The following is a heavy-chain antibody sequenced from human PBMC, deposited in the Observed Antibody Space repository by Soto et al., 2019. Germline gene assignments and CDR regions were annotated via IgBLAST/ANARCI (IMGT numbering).Heavy chain of an antibody. V-gene: IGHV3-30*18. D-gene: IGHD3-3*01. CDR1: GFTFSTYS. J-gene: IGHJ4*02. CDR3: AKDQYDFWTLVSPTPPQDY. CDR2: ISYDGSNK. Sequence: TGGSLRLSCAASGFTFSTYSMSWVRQAPGKGLEWVAVISYDGSNKYYADSVKGRFTISRDNSKNTLYLQMNSLRAEDTAVYYCAKDQYDFWTLVSPTPPQDYWGQGTLVTAPQ.